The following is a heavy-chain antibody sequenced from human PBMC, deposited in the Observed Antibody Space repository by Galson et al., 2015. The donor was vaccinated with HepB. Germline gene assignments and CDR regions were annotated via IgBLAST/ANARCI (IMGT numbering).Heavy chain of an antibody. D-gene: IGHD5-18*01. CDR1: GYTFTGYY. J-gene: IGHJ3*02. CDR2: INPNSGGT. Sequence: SVKVSCKASGYTFTGYYMHWVRQAPGQGLEWMGWINPNSGGTNYAQKFQGWVTMTRDTSISTAYMELSRLRSDDTAVYYCARYGGYSYGYPAFDIWGQGTMVTVSS. V-gene: IGHV1-2*04. CDR3: ARYGGYSYGYPAFDI.